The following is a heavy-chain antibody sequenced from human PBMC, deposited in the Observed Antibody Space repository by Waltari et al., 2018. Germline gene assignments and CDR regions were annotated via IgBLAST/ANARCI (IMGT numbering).Heavy chain of an antibody. CDR1: GGSFSGYY. D-gene: IGHD3-22*01. Sequence: QVQLQQWGAGLLKPSETLSLTCAVHGGSFSGYYWCWTRQPPRKGLEWIGEINHSGSTNYNPSLKSRVTISVDTSKNQFSLKLSSVTAADTAVYYCARVQIRRSSSGRGAFDYWGQGTLVTVSS. J-gene: IGHJ4*02. CDR3: ARVQIRRSSSGRGAFDY. CDR2: INHSGST. V-gene: IGHV4-34*01.